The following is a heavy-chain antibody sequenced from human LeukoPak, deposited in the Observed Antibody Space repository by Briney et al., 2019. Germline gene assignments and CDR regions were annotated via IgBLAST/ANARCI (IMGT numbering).Heavy chain of an antibody. Sequence: ASVKVSCKASGGTFSSYAISWVRQAPGQGLEWMGRIIPILGIANYAQKFQGRVTITADKSTSTAYMELSSLRSEDTAVYYCANSYYYDSSGYSRDAFDIWGQGTMVTVSS. J-gene: IGHJ3*02. CDR3: ANSYYYDSSGYSRDAFDI. V-gene: IGHV1-69*04. CDR1: GGTFSSYA. D-gene: IGHD3-22*01. CDR2: IIPILGIA.